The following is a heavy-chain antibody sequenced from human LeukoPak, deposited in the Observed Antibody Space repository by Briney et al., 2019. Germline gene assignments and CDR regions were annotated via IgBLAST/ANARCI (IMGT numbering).Heavy chain of an antibody. CDR2: VYYSGST. CDR3: ARGMSGTYFDFDC. D-gene: IGHD1-26*01. Sequence: SETLSLTCTVSGGSISSGGYYWSWIRQHPGRGLEWIGYVYYSGSTLYNPSLKSRLTISVDTSKNQFSLKLTSVTVADTAVYYCARGMSGTYFDFDCWGQGTLATVSS. CDR1: GGSISSGGYY. J-gene: IGHJ4*02. V-gene: IGHV4-31*03.